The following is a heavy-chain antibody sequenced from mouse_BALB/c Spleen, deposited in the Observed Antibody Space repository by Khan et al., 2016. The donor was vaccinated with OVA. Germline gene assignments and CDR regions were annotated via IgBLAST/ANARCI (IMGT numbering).Heavy chain of an antibody. D-gene: IGHD2-4*01. CDR1: GYAFTTYY. CDR3: TRDDYFVGDAMDY. V-gene: IGHV1S56*01. CDR2: IYPGNVNT. Sequence: QVQLQQSGPELVKPGASVRISCKASGYAFTTYYIHWVKQRPGQGLAWIGWIYPGNVNTKYNEKFKGKATLTADKSSSPVYMQLISLTSEDPAVYFCTRDDYFVGDAMDYWGQGTSVTVSS. J-gene: IGHJ4*01.